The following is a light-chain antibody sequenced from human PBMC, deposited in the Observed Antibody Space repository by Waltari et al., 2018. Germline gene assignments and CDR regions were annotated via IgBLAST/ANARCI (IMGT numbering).Light chain of an antibody. CDR1: RMIDTY. Sequence: EIVMTQSPATLSVSPGERATLSCRASRMIDTYLAWYQHKFGQPPRLLIYDASTRATGIPARVSGSGSGTEFTLTISSLQSEDFAIYYCQQYNNWPRTFGPGTRLEIK. V-gene: IGKV3-15*01. CDR3: QQYNNWPRT. J-gene: IGKJ5*01. CDR2: DAS.